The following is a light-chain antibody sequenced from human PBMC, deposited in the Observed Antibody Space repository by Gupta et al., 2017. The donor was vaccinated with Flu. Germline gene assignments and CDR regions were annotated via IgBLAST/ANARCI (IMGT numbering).Light chain of an antibody. V-gene: IGLV2-18*01. J-gene: IGLJ1*01. Sequence: QSALTQPPSVSGSPGQSVTISCTGTSSDIGSYNSVSWYQQAPGTAPKLMIYEVTYRPSGVPDRFSGSKSGNTASLTISGLQAEDEADYYCSLYTSSGTLYVLGTGTKVTVL. CDR1: SSDIGSYNS. CDR3: SLYTSSGTLYV. CDR2: EVT.